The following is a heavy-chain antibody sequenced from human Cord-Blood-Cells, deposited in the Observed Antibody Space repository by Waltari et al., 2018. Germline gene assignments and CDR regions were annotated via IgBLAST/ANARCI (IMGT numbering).Heavy chain of an antibody. CDR2: ISSSSSYI. CDR3: ARGGFSSWVDY. V-gene: IGHV3-21*01. D-gene: IGHD7-27*01. Sequence: EVQLVESGGGLVKPGGSLRLSCAASGFTFSSYSMNWVRQAPGKGLEWVSSISSSSSYIYYADSGKGRFTISRDNAKNSLYLQMNSLRAEDTAVYYCARGGFSSWVDYWGQGTLVTVSS. CDR1: GFTFSSYS. J-gene: IGHJ4*02.